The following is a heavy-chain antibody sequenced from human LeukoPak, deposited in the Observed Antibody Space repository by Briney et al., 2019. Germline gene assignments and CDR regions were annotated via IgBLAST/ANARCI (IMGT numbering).Heavy chain of an antibody. D-gene: IGHD2-15*01. Sequence: KASETLSLTCSVYGYPISSHYGSWIRRPRGKGLEWIGYCYYSGSTNYNPSLKSRVTISVDTSKTQFSLKLSSVTAADTAVYYCARGYCSGGSCYAYNFDYWGQGTLVTVSS. CDR1: GYPISSHY. CDR2: CYYSGST. J-gene: IGHJ4*02. CDR3: ARGYCSGGSCYAYNFDY. V-gene: IGHV4-59*11.